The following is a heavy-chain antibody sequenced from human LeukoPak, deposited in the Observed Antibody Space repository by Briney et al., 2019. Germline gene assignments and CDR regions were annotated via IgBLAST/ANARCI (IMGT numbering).Heavy chain of an antibody. CDR3: ARVFGPWTNHPDDY. CDR1: GYTFTGYY. Sequence: ASVKVSCNASGYTFTGYYMHWAPHAPGQALEGMENHNPNSGRTNYTQKFQGRLPVTRHASISTAYRELNSQRSEDTAVYYCARVFGPWTNHPDDYWGEGTLVTVSS. D-gene: IGHD1-14*01. CDR2: HNPNSGRT. J-gene: IGHJ4*02. V-gene: IGHV1-2*02.